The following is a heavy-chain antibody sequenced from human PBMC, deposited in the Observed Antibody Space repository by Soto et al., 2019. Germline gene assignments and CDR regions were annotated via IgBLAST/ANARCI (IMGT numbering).Heavy chain of an antibody. J-gene: IGHJ5*02. Sequence: QMQLLESGGGVVQPGKALRLSCAASGFAFNSHSMHWVRQAPGKGLEWLALMTSDGSSKFYADSVKGRCTISRDNSKNTLYLEMNSLRSEDTAVYYCAGDRVIRYTGYELDLWGQGTLVTVSS. CDR2: MTSDGSSK. V-gene: IGHV3-30-3*01. CDR1: GFAFNSHS. CDR3: AGDRVIRYTGYELDL. D-gene: IGHD3-9*01.